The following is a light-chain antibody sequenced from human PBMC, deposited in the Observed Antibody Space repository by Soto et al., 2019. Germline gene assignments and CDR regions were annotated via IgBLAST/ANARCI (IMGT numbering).Light chain of an antibody. V-gene: IGKV3-11*01. Sequence: IVLTQSPVTLALSAGERAVTSCRASQSVSTSLAWYQHKPGQAPRLFIYDASKRAPGIPARFSGSGSGTDFTLTISSLEPEDIAVYYCQVRDVWPSFGQGTKV. CDR1: QSVSTS. J-gene: IGKJ1*01. CDR2: DAS. CDR3: QVRDVWPS.